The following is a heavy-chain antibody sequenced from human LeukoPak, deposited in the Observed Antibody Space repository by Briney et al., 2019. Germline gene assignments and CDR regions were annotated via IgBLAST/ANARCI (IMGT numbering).Heavy chain of an antibody. Sequence: GESLRISCKGSGYSFTSYWISWVRQMPGKGLEWMGRIDPSDSYTNYSPSFQGHVTISAAKSISTAYLQWSSLKASDTAMYYCATHCSSTSCYVQGSDAFDIWGQGTMVTVSS. V-gene: IGHV5-10-1*01. J-gene: IGHJ3*02. CDR3: ATHCSSTSCYVQGSDAFDI. CDR2: IDPSDSYT. D-gene: IGHD2-2*01. CDR1: GYSFTSYW.